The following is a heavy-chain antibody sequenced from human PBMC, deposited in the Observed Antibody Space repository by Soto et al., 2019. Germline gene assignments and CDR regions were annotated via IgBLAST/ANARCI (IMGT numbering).Heavy chain of an antibody. CDR3: ARAYCSSTSCYDPYYYYGMDV. J-gene: IGHJ6*02. D-gene: IGHD2-2*01. V-gene: IGHV4-34*01. CDR1: GGSFSGYY. Sequence: SETLSLTCAVYGGSFSGYYWSWIRQPPGKGLEWIGEINHSGSTNYNPSLKSRVTISVDTSKNQFSLKLSSVTAADTAVYYCARAYCSSTSCYDPYYYYGMDVWGQGTTVTVSS. CDR2: INHSGST.